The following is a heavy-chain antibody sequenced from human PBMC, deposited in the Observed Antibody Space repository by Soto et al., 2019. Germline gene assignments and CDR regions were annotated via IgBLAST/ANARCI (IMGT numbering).Heavy chain of an antibody. CDR1: GDSVTSHY. CDR3: ARLAAAVEYYFDY. Sequence: SETLSLTCSFSGDSVTSHYLTWIRQSPEKGLEWIGYMHYTGFSHYNPSLKSRLTISVDRSKNQFTLQLTSVTVADTAVYYCARLAAAVEYYFDYWGQGTLVTVSS. J-gene: IGHJ4*02. CDR2: MHYTGFS. V-gene: IGHV4-59*02. D-gene: IGHD6-13*01.